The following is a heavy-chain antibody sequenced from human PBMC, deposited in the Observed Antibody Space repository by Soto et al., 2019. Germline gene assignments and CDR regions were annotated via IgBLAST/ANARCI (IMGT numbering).Heavy chain of an antibody. CDR1: GFTFSSYA. D-gene: IGHD3-10*01. J-gene: IGHJ4*02. V-gene: IGHV3-30-3*01. Sequence: GGSLRLSCAASGFTFSSYAIHWVRQAPGKGLEWVTIISKDGNSKHYADSVKGRFTISRDNSKNTMFLQMNSLRAEDTAVYYCARDPQGSYCYIDYWGQGTPVTVSS. CDR3: ARDPQGSYCYIDY. CDR2: ISKDGNSK.